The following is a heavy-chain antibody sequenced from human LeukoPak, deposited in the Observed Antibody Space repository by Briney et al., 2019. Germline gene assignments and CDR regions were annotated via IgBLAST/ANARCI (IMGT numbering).Heavy chain of an antibody. Sequence: GASVKVSCKASGYTFTGYYMHWVRQAPGQGLEWMEWINPNSGGTNYAQKFQGWVTMTRDTSISTAYMELSRLRSDDTAVYYCARALYDSAVYFDYWGQGTLVTVSS. J-gene: IGHJ4*02. CDR1: GYTFTGYY. CDR2: INPNSGGT. D-gene: IGHD5/OR15-5a*01. CDR3: ARALYDSAVYFDY. V-gene: IGHV1-2*04.